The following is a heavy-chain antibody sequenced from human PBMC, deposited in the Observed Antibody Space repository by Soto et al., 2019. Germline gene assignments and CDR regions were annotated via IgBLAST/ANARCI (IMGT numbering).Heavy chain of an antibody. V-gene: IGHV6-1*01. CDR1: GDSVSSNNAA. J-gene: IGHJ4*02. CDR3: AREVTGSWDT. Sequence: SQTLSLTCGISGDSVSSNNAAWYWIRQSPSRGLEWLGRTYYRSKWYNEYAVSVKSRITINPDTSKNHFSLHLNSVTPEDTALYYCAREVTGSWDTWGRGTLVTVSS. D-gene: IGHD6-13*01. CDR2: TYYRSKWYN.